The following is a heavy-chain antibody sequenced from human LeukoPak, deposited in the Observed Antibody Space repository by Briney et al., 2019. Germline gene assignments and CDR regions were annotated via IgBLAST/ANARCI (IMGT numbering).Heavy chain of an antibody. V-gene: IGHV4-59*01. Sequence: SETLSLTCTVSGGSISSYFWSWIRQPPGKGLEWIGYIYYSGSTNYNPSLKSRVTISVDPSKNQFSLKLRSVTAADTAVDYCARGWSSDYVEYWGQGTLVTVSS. CDR1: GGSISSYF. D-gene: IGHD2-15*01. J-gene: IGHJ4*02. CDR3: ARGWSSDYVEY. CDR2: IYYSGST.